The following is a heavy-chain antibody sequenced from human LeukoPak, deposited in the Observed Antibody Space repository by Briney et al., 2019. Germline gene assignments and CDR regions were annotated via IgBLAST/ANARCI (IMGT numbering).Heavy chain of an antibody. CDR2: MHNTMST. D-gene: IGHD3-10*01. J-gene: IGHJ4*02. CDR3: ARGPRISLVRGALELDY. CDR1: GGSISTSVNY. V-gene: IGHV4-39*06. Sequence: PSESLSLTCIVSGGSISTSVNYWGWIRQPPGKGLEWIGSMHNTMSTYYNPSLKSRVTMSIDRSTNKFTLKLSSVTVADTAVYYCARGPRISLVRGALELDYWGQGTLVTVSS.